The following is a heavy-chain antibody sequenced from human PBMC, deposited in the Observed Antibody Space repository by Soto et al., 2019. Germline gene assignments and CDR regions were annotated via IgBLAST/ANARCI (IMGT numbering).Heavy chain of an antibody. CDR2: IGTAGDT. CDR3: ARDGGYYYDSSGKRGYYAMDV. V-gene: IGHV3-13*01. Sequence: EVQLVESGGGLVQPGGSLRLSCAASGFTFSSYDMHWVRQATGKGLEWVSAIGTAGDTYYPGSVKGRFTISRENAKNSLYLQMNSLRAGDTAVYYCARDGGYYYDSSGKRGYYAMDVWGQGTTVTVSS. J-gene: IGHJ6*02. D-gene: IGHD3-22*01. CDR1: GFTFSSYD.